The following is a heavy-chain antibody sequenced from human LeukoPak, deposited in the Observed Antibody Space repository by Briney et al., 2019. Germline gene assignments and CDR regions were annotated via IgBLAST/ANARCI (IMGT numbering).Heavy chain of an antibody. CDR2: INTRGGT. CDR1: GGSINSFY. D-gene: IGHD4-17*01. V-gene: IGHV4-4*07. Sequence: PSETLSLTCTVSGGSINSFYWSWIRQPAGKGLEWIGRINTRGGTIYNPSLQSRVTVSVDTSKNQFSLRLSSVTAADTAVYYCATYFYGDYAVYYFDYWGQGTLVTVSS. J-gene: IGHJ4*02. CDR3: ATYFYGDYAVYYFDY.